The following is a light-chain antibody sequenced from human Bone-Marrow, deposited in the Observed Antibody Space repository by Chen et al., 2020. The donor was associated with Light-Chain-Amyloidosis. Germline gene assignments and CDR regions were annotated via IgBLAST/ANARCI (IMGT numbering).Light chain of an antibody. CDR3: QSYQGSSQGV. Sequence: NFMLTQPHSVSDSPGKTVIISCTRSSGRIATNYGQWYQQRPGSSPTPVIYEDDQRPSGVTDRFSGSIVRSSNSASRTISGLKTEDEADYYCQSYQGSSQGVFGGGTKLTVL. J-gene: IGLJ3*02. V-gene: IGLV6-57*01. CDR2: EDD. CDR1: SGRIATNY.